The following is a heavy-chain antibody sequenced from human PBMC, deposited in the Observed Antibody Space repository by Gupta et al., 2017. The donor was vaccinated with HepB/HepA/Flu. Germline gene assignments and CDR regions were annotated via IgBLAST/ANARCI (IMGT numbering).Heavy chain of an antibody. CDR1: GFTFSSYA. CDR2: ISGSGGST. J-gene: IGHJ4*02. D-gene: IGHD3-22*01. V-gene: IGHV3-23*01. Sequence: EVQLLESGGGLVQPGGSLRLSCAASGFTFSSYAMSWVRQAPGKGLEWVSAISGSGGSTYYADAGKGRFTISRDNSKNTLYLQMKSMRAEETAVYYCAKDHSGWVAGYFDYWGQGTMVTVSS. CDR3: AKDHSGWVAGYFDY.